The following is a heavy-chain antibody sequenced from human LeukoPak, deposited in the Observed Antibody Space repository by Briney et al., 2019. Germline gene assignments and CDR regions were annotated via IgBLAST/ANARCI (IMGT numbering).Heavy chain of an antibody. CDR3: AKAWDIAAAVMDV. J-gene: IGHJ6*02. CDR2: ISWDGGST. Sequence: PGGSLRLSCTASGFTFDDYTMHWVRQAPGKGLEWVSLISWDGGSTYYADSVKGRLTISRDNSKNSLYLQMNSLRTEDTALYYCAKAWDIAAAVMDVWGQGTTVTVSS. D-gene: IGHD6-13*01. V-gene: IGHV3-43*01. CDR1: GFTFDDYT.